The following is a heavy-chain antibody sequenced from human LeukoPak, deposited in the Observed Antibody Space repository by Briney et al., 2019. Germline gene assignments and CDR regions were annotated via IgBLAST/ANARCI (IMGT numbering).Heavy chain of an antibody. CDR1: GFTFSSYG. J-gene: IGHJ5*02. CDR2: IWYDGSNK. V-gene: IGHV3-33*06. CDR3: AKDLESQGIWFDP. D-gene: IGHD5-24*01. Sequence: PGGSLRLSCAASGFTFSSYGMHWVRQAPGKGLEWVAVIWYDGSNKYYADSVKGRFTISRDNSKNTLCLQMNSLRAEDTAVYYCAKDLESQGIWFDPWGQGTLVTVSS.